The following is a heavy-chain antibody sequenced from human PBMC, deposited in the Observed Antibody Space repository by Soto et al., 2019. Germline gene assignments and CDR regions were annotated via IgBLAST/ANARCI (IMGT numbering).Heavy chain of an antibody. Sequence: GGSLRLSCVASGFTFADYAMHWVRRIPGKGLEWVAVISYSGDRQYYAESVKGRFTISRDNSKKTLYLQMFSLTSEDSAVFYCARTPAAMITDRYNWFDSWGPGTQVTVSS. CDR3: ARTPAAMITDRYNWFDS. CDR1: GFTFADYA. V-gene: IGHV3-30*01. CDR2: ISYSGDRQ. J-gene: IGHJ5*01. D-gene: IGHD3-16*01.